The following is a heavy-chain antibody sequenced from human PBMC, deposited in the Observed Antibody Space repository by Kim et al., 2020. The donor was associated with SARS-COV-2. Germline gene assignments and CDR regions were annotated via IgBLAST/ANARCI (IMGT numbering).Heavy chain of an antibody. D-gene: IGHD6-13*01. V-gene: IGHV4-59*13. CDR3: ARGLYSSSWYRNYYYYGMDV. Sequence: SETLSLTCTVSGGSISSYYWSWIRQPPGKGLEWIGYIYYSGSTNYNPSLKSRVTISVDTSKNQFSLKLSSVTAADTAVYYCARGLYSSSWYRNYYYYGMDVWGQGTTVTVSS. CDR1: GGSISSYY. J-gene: IGHJ6*02. CDR2: IYYSGST.